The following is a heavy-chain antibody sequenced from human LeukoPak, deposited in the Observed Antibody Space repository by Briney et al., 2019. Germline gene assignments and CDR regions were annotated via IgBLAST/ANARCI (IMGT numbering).Heavy chain of an antibody. CDR1: GFTFSSYA. CDR2: ISGSGGST. J-gene: IGHJ6*03. CDR3: AKPTLGVPAGHRSHLADFYLDV. D-gene: IGHD2-2*01. Sequence: GGSLRLSCAASGFTFSSYAMSWVRQAPGKGLEWVSAISGSGGSTYYADSVKGRFTISRDNSKNTLYLQMNSLRAEDTAVYYCAKPTLGVPAGHRSHLADFYLDVWGKGTTVTVS. V-gene: IGHV3-23*01.